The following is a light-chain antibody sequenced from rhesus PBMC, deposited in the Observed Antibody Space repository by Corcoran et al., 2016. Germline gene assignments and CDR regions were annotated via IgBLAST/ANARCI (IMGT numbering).Light chain of an antibody. CDR2: DVS. V-gene: IGLV2-32*02. CDR3: SANTGINTFV. Sequence: QAALTQPRSVSGSPGQSVTISCTGTASDIGDYNSVSWYQQHPGTAPKLLIYDVSKRPTGVSDRFSGAKSDNTASLTISGLQTEDAADYHCSANTGINTFVFGTGTRLTVL. CDR1: ASDIGDYNS. J-gene: IGLJ1*01.